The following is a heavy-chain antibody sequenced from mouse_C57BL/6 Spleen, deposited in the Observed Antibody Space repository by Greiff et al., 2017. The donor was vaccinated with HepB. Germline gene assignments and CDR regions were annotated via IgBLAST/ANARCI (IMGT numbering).Heavy chain of an antibody. Sequence: EVQLQQSVAELVRPGASVKLSCTASGFNIKNTYMHWVKQRPEQGLEWIGRIDPANGNTKYAPKFQGKATITAATSSNTAYLQLSSLTSEDTAIYYCSREGFYSNYVTWFAYWGQGTLVTVSA. D-gene: IGHD2-5*01. V-gene: IGHV14-3*01. J-gene: IGHJ3*01. CDR3: SREGFYSNYVTWFAY. CDR2: IDPANGNT. CDR1: GFNIKNTY.